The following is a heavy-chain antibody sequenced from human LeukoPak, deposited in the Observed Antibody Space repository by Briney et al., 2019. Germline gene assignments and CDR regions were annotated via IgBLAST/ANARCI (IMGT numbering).Heavy chain of an antibody. J-gene: IGHJ3*02. CDR2: IYSGGST. V-gene: IGHV3-53*01. D-gene: IGHD1-7*01. Sequence: PGGSLRLSCAASGFTVSSNYMSWVRQAPGKGLEWVSVIYSGGSTYYADSVKGRFTISRDNSKNTLYLQMNSLRIEDTAVYHCTREARRTGTSIDIWGQGTVVTVSS. CDR1: GFTVSSNY. CDR3: TREARRTGTSIDI.